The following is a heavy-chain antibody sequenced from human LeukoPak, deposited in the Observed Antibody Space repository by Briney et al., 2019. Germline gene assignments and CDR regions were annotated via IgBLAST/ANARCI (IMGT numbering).Heavy chain of an antibody. CDR1: GGSISSHY. CDR2: IYYSGST. V-gene: IGHV4-59*11. Sequence: SETLSLTCTVSGGSISSHYWSWIRQPPGKGLEWIGYIYYSGSTNYNPSLKSRVTISVDTSKNQFSLKLSSVTAADTAVYYCARLQFWFDPWGQGTLVTVSS. D-gene: IGHD4-11*01. J-gene: IGHJ5*02. CDR3: ARLQFWFDP.